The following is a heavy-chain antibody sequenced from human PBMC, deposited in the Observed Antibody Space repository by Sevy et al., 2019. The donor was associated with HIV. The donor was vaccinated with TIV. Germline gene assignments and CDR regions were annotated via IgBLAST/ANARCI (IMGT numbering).Heavy chain of an antibody. CDR1: GFTFSKYS. CDR3: AREGCTKPHDY. CDR2: LSFGCGRI. Sequence: GGYLRLSCAASGFTFSKYSMSWVRQAPGKGLEWVSTLSFGCGRINYADSVKGRFTISRDDSKNTLYLQMNSLGADDTAVYYRAREGCTKPHDYWGQGTLVTVSS. D-gene: IGHD2-8*01. V-gene: IGHV3-23*01. J-gene: IGHJ4*02.